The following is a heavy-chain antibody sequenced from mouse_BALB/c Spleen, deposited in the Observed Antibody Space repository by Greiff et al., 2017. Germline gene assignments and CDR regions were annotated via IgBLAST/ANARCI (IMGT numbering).Heavy chain of an antibody. Sequence: DVMLVESGGGLVKPGGSLKLSCAASGFTFSDYYMYWVRQTPEKRLEWVATISDGGSYTYYPDSVKGRFTISRDNAKNNLYLQMSSLKSEDTAMYYCARDRTARASYAMDYWGQGTSVTVSS. CDR3: ARDRTARASYAMDY. D-gene: IGHD3-2*01. CDR1: GFTFSDYY. J-gene: IGHJ4*01. CDR2: ISDGGSYT. V-gene: IGHV5-4*02.